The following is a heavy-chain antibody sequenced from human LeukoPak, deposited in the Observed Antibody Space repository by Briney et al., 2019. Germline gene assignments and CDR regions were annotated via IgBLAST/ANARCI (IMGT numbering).Heavy chain of an antibody. J-gene: IGHJ4*02. V-gene: IGHV1-2*02. CDR2: INPNSGGT. CDR1: GYTVTGYY. D-gene: IGHD5-24*01. CDR3: ARRRDGDNYYFDY. Sequence: ASVKVSCKASGYTVTGYYMHWVRQAPGQGLEWMGWINPNSGGTRYAQTFQGRVTMTRDTSISTVYMEVSSLRSDDTAVYYCARRRDGDNYYFDYWGQGTLVTVSS.